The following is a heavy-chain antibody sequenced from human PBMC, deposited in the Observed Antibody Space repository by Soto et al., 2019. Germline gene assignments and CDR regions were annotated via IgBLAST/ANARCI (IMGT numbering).Heavy chain of an antibody. CDR1: GASINSANW. Sequence: QVLMEESGPGLVKPSGTLFLTCTVSGASINSANWWVWVRQPPGKGPEWIGEIYHIGSTTYNPSLKSRATISVDKSKNQFSLKVTSVTAADTGVYYCAKRYDFWSGRWYGLGVWGQGTTVTVSS. V-gene: IGHV4-4*02. D-gene: IGHD3-3*01. CDR3: AKRYDFWSGRWYGLGV. J-gene: IGHJ6*02. CDR2: IYHIGST.